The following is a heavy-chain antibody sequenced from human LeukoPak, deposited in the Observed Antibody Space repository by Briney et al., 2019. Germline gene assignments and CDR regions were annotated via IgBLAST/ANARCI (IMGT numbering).Heavy chain of an antibody. V-gene: IGHV3-23*01. CDR2: ISGSGGST. CDR3: AKDVGSSWSYYFDY. CDR1: GFTFSSQT. J-gene: IGHJ4*02. D-gene: IGHD6-13*01. Sequence: GGSLRLSCAASGFTFSSQTMSWVRQAPGKGLEWVSAISGSGGSTYYADSVKGRFTNSRDNSKNTLYLQMNSLRAEDTAVYYCAKDVGSSWSYYFDYWGQGTLVTVSS.